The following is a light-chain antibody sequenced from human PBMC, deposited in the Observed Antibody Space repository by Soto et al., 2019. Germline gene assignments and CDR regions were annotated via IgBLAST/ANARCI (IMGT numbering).Light chain of an antibody. CDR1: QSVTSSH. Sequence: EIVLTQTPGTLSLSPGERATLSCRASQSVTSSHLAWYQQKPGQAPRLLIYGASTRATGIPDRFSGSGSDTDFSLTISNLQPEDFATYYCQQGYTTLWTFGQGTKVELK. CDR2: GAS. J-gene: IGKJ1*01. V-gene: IGKV3-20*01. CDR3: QQGYTTLWT.